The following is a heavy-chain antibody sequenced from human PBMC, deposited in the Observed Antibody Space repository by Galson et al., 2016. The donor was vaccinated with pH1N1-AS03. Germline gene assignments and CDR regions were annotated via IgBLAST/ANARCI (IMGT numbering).Heavy chain of an antibody. CDR1: GFIISYKY. CDR3: ATYRRYYDF. CDR2: IYTGGTT. Sequence: SLRLSCAASGFIISYKYVSWVRQAPRKGLEWVSIIYTGGTTYYADSVKGRFTISRDTSKNTVYLHMNSLRADDTAVYYCATYRRYYDFWGQGTLITVSS. D-gene: IGHD3-3*01. V-gene: IGHV3-66*02. J-gene: IGHJ4*02.